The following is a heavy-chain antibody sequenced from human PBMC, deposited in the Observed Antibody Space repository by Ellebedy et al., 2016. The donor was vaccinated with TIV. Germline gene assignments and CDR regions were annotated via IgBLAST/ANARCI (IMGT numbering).Heavy chain of an antibody. CDR2: IRYDGNKK. J-gene: IGHJ4*02. D-gene: IGHD3-10*01. CDR3: AKDRARGVIISWHFDH. CDR1: GFSFDYYG. V-gene: IGHV3-30*02. Sequence: GESLKISCVASGFSFDYYGMHWVRQAPGKGLEWVAFIRYDGNKKNYADSVKGRFTISRDNSKNTLSLQMNSLRTEDTAVYYCAKDRARGVIISWHFDHWGQGSLVTVSS.